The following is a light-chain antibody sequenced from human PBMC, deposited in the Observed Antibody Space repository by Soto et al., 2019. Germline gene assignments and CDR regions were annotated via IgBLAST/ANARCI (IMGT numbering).Light chain of an antibody. J-gene: IGKJ4*01. V-gene: IGKV1-5*03. CDR2: KAS. Sequence: HMTQSPSPLSASIGATVTITCRASQTISSWFAWYQQKPGEAPKLLIYKASSLESRVPTRSSGSGSGTEFTLTISSLQPDDFATYYYQQYNNCPLTFGRGTKVDIK. CDR3: QQYNNCPLT. CDR1: QTISSW.